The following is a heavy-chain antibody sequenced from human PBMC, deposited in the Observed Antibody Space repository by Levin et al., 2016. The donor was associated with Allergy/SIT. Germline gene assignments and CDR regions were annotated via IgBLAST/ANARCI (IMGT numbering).Heavy chain of an antibody. CDR1: GLTFSGSG. J-gene: IGHJ4*01. CDR2: MWYDGSHK. CDR3: ARDPPGQQLADY. V-gene: IGHV3-33*01. Sequence: GESLKISCEASGLTFSGSGIHWFRQAPGKGLEWVSVMWYDGSHKYYGDSVKGRFTVSRDSSKNTVYLQMNSLRVEDTAVYYCARDPPGQQLADYWGQGTLVTVSS. D-gene: IGHD6-13*01.